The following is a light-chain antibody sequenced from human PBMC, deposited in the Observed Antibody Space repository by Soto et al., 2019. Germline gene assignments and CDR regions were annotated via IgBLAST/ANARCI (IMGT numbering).Light chain of an antibody. CDR2: DNN. CDR1: SSNIGNNY. CDR3: GTWDSSLTAVV. J-gene: IGLJ2*01. V-gene: IGLV1-51*01. Sequence: QSVLTQPASVSGSPGQSITISCSGSSSNIGNNYVSWYQQVPGTAPKLLIYDNNKRPSGIPDRFSGSKSGTSATLGITGLQTGDEADYYCGTWDSSLTAVVFGGGTKVTVL.